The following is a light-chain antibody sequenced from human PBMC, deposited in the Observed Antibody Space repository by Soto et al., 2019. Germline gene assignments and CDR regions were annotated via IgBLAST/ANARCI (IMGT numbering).Light chain of an antibody. CDR3: MQPLQSWT. CDR2: LGS. J-gene: IGKJ1*01. Sequence: DSVMTQSPLSLPVTPGEPASISCRSIQSILQSNGYNYLDWYLQKPGQSPHLLIYLGSNRASGVPDRCSGSGSGTDFTLKISRVEAEDVVVYYGMQPLQSWTFGQGTKVEIQ. V-gene: IGKV2-28*01. CDR1: QSILQSNGYNY.